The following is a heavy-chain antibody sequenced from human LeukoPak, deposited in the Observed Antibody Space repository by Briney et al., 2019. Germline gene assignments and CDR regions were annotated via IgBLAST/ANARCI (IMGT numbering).Heavy chain of an antibody. J-gene: IGHJ6*02. CDR1: GRSFSAYY. CDR2: INHSGST. CDR3: ARGRTTETTFYYYYHGMDV. V-gene: IGHV4-34*01. D-gene: IGHD4-11*01. Sequence: PAETLSLTCAVYGRSFSAYYWSWIRQPPGKGLEWIGEINHSGSTNYNPSLKSRVTISVDTSKNQFSPKLRFVTAADTAVYYCARGRTTETTFYYYYHGMDVWGQGTTVTVSS.